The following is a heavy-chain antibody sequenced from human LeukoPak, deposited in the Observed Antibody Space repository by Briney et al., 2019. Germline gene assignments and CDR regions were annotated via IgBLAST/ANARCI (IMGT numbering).Heavy chain of an antibody. J-gene: IGHJ4*02. Sequence: GGSLRLSCAASGFTFSSSWMSWVRQAPGKGLEWVANIKEDGGAKYYVDSVKGRFTISRDNSKNTLYLQMNNLRGDDTAIYYCASSNPAGSSWRPFDNWGQGTLVTVSS. V-gene: IGHV3-7*01. CDR3: ASSNPAGSSWRPFDN. CDR1: GFTFSSSW. CDR2: IKEDGGAK. D-gene: IGHD6-13*01.